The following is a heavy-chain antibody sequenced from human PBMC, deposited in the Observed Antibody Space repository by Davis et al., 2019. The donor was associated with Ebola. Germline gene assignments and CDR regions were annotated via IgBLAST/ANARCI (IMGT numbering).Heavy chain of an antibody. Sequence: GESLKISCAASGFTFSSYAMHWVRQAPGKGLEWVAVISYDGSNKYYADSVKGRFTISRDNSKNTLYLQMNSLRAEDTAVYYCAAEMTTVTLFYYYGMDVWGQGTTVTVSS. CDR1: GFTFSSYA. V-gene: IGHV3-30*14. J-gene: IGHJ6*02. CDR2: ISYDGSNK. CDR3: AAEMTTVTLFYYYGMDV. D-gene: IGHD4-17*01.